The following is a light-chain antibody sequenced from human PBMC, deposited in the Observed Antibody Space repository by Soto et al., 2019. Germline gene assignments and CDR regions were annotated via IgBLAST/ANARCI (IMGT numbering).Light chain of an antibody. CDR2: GNI. CDR3: HTYDTGVSGSI. CDR1: SSNIGAGYD. J-gene: IGLJ2*01. V-gene: IGLV1-40*01. Sequence: QSVLPQPPSVSGAPGQRVAISCAGTSSNIGAGYDVHWYQHLPGTAPKLLIFGNINRPAGVPDRFSGSKSGTSASLAITGLQAADEGYYYCHTYDTGVSGSIFGGGTKVTVL.